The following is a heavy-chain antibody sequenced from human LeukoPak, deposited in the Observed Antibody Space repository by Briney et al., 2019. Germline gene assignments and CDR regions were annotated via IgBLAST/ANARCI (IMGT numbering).Heavy chain of an antibody. Sequence: PGRSLRLSYAASGFTFSSYAMHWVRQAPGKGLEWVAVISYDGSNKYYADSVKGRFTISRDNSKNTLYLQMNSLRAEDTAVYYCARARGVSTGYRPIDYWGQGTLVTVSS. CDR1: GFTFSSYA. CDR3: ARARGVSTGYRPIDY. J-gene: IGHJ4*02. CDR2: ISYDGSNK. V-gene: IGHV3-30-3*01. D-gene: IGHD3-22*01.